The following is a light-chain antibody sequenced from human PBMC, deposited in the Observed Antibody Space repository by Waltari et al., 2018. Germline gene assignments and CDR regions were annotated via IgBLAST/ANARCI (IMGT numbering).Light chain of an antibody. CDR3: SSYAGSNNLV. CDR2: EVS. J-gene: IGLJ1*01. V-gene: IGLV2-8*01. Sequence: QSALTQPPSASGSPGQSVTISCPGPSSDIGGYKYVYLYRQHPGKGPNLLIDEVSKRPSGVPNRFSGSKSGNTASLTVSGLQAEDEADYYCSSYAGSNNLVFGTGTKVTVL. CDR1: SSDIGGYKY.